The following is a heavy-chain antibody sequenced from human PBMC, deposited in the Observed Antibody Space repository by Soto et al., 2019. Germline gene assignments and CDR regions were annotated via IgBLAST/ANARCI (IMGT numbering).Heavy chain of an antibody. CDR1: GFSLSTSGVG. J-gene: IGHJ5*02. Sequence: SGPTLVKPTQTLTLTCTFSGFSLSTSGVGVGWIRQPPGKALEWLALIYWNDDRRYSPSLTSRLTITKDTSTNQVVLTLTNMDPVDTATYYCAHTSPTDGVVSSGWFDPWGQGTLVTVSS. CDR3: AHTSPTDGVVSSGWFDP. CDR2: IYWNDDR. D-gene: IGHD3-3*01. V-gene: IGHV2-5*01.